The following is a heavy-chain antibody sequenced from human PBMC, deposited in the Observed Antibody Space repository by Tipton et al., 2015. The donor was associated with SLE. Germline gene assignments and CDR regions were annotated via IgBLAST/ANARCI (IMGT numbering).Heavy chain of an antibody. V-gene: IGHV4-61*08. CDR2: IYYSGST. J-gene: IGHJ4*02. CDR1: GGSISSGGYY. CDR3: ARSSPADY. Sequence: TLSLTCAVSGGSISSGGYYWSWIRQPPGKGLEWIGYIYYSGSTNYNPSLKSRVTISVDTSKNQFSLKLSSVTAADAAVYYCARSSPADYWGQGTLVTVSS.